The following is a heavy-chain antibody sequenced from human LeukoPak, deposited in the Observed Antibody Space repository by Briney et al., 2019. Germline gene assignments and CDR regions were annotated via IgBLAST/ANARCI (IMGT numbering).Heavy chain of an antibody. CDR1: GGSISSYY. Sequence: NPSETLSLTCTVSGGSISSYYWSWIRQPPGKGLEWIGYIYYSGSTNYNPSLKSRVTISVDTSKNQFSLKLSSVTAADTAVYYCAKSYYYASGLDYWGQGTLVTVSS. CDR2: IYYSGST. CDR3: AKSYYYASGLDY. J-gene: IGHJ4*02. V-gene: IGHV4-59*08. D-gene: IGHD3-10*01.